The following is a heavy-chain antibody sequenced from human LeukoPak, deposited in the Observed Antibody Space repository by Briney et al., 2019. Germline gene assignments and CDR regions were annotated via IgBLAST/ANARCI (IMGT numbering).Heavy chain of an antibody. J-gene: IGHJ4*02. CDR3: ASSYFGYTFDY. CDR2: IYTSGCT. CDR1: GGSISSYY. V-gene: IGHV4-4*09. D-gene: IGHD3-10*01. Sequence: SETLSLTCTVSGGSISSYYWSWIRQPPGKGLEWIGYIYTSGCTNYNPSLKSRVTISVDTSKNQFSLKLSSVTAADTAVYYCASSYFGYTFDYWGQGTLVTVSS.